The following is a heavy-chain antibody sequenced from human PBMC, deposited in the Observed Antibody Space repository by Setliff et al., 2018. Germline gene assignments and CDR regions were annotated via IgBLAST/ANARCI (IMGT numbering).Heavy chain of an antibody. Sequence: SETLSLTCAVYGGSFSGYYWSWIRQPPGKGLEWIGEINHSGSTNYNPSLKSRVTISVDTSKNQFSLKLSSVTAADTAVYYCARVDNFWSGYYSPLDYWGQGTLVTVSS. CDR3: ARVDNFWSGYYSPLDY. CDR2: INHSGST. D-gene: IGHD3-3*01. J-gene: IGHJ4*02. CDR1: GGSFSGYY. V-gene: IGHV4-34*01.